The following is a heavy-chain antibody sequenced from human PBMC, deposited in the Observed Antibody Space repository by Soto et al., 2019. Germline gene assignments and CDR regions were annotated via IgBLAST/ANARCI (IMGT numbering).Heavy chain of an antibody. Sequence: QVQLVESGGGVVQPGRSLRLSCAASGFTFSSYGMHWVRQAPGKGLEWVAVISYDGSNKYYADSVKGRFTISRDNSKNTLYLQMNSLRAEDTAVYYCAKDLDTYGSGSYGAWFDPWGQGTLVTVSS. D-gene: IGHD3-10*01. J-gene: IGHJ5*02. CDR3: AKDLDTYGSGSYGAWFDP. CDR2: ISYDGSNK. CDR1: GFTFSSYG. V-gene: IGHV3-30*18.